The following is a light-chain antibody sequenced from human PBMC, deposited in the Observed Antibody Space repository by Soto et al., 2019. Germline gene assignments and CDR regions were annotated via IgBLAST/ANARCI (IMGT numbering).Light chain of an antibody. J-gene: IGLJ2*01. CDR1: SSNIGAGYD. CDR2: GNT. V-gene: IGLV1-40*01. Sequence: QSVLTQPPSVSGAPGQRVTISCTGNSSNIGAGYDVHWYQQLPGTAPKLLIYGNTDRPSGVPDRFSGSKSGTSASLAITGLQAEDEADYYCQSYGSSSLSVVFGGGTKVTVL. CDR3: QSYGSSSLSVV.